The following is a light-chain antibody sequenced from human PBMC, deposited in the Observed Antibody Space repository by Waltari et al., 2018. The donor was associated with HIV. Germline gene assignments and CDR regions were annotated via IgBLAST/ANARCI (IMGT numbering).Light chain of an antibody. V-gene: IGKV3-15*01. CDR2: GAA. CDR1: QGVGSN. J-gene: IGKJ2*01. Sequence: DIVMTQSPAILSVSPGERVTLSCRASQGVGSNLAWYQQKVGQAPRLHMYGAATRAAEIPVRFSGSGSGTDFTLTIDSLQSEDFATYYCQQYNIRPRGNTFGQGTKLQIK. CDR3: QQYNIRPRGNT.